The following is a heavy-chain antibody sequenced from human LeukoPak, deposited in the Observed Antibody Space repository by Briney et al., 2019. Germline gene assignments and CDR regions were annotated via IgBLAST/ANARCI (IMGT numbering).Heavy chain of an antibody. CDR2: IKQDGSEK. J-gene: IGHJ4*02. V-gene: IGHV3-7*01. CDR3: ARDFDFRGTFYYFDY. Sequence: GGSLRLSCAASGFTFSSYWMSWVRQAPGKGLEWVANIKQDGSEKYYVDSVKGRFTISRDNAKNSLYLQMNSLRAEGTAVYYCARDFDFRGTFYYFDYWGQGTLVTVSS. CDR1: GFTFSSYW. D-gene: IGHD3-3*01.